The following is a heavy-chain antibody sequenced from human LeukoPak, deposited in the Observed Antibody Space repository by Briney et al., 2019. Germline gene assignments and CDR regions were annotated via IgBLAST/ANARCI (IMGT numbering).Heavy chain of an antibody. D-gene: IGHD3-22*01. Sequence: GRSLRLSCAASGFTFSSYAMHWVCQAPGQELEWVAVISYDGSNKYYADSVKGRFTISRDNSKNTLYLQMNSLRADDTAVYYCARGYYYDSSGYYSTFDYWGQGTLVTVSS. V-gene: IGHV3-30-3*01. J-gene: IGHJ4*02. CDR2: ISYDGSNK. CDR1: GFTFSSYA. CDR3: ARGYYYDSSGYYSTFDY.